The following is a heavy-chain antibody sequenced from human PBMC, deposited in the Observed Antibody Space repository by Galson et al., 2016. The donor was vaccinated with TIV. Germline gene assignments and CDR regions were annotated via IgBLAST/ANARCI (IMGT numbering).Heavy chain of an antibody. V-gene: IGHV3-9*01. J-gene: IGHJ4*02. CDR3: AIDPDGAYYYDSGSYYKDH. Sequence: SLRLSCAASGFTFDDYGMHWVRQVLGKGLEWVSGISSNSVYLGYADSVKGRFTISRDNAKNYLYLQMNSLRAEDTATYYGAIDPDGAYYYDSGSYYKDHWGQGTLVTVSS. D-gene: IGHD3-10*01. CDR2: ISSNSVYL. CDR1: GFTFDDYG.